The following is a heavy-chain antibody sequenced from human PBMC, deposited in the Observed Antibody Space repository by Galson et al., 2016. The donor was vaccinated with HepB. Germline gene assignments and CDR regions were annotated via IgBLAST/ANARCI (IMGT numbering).Heavy chain of an antibody. Sequence: SLRLSCAASGFTSSSYGMHWVRQAPGKGLEWVAVIWYDGSNKYSADSVKGRFTISRDNSKNPLYLQMNSLRAEDTAVYYCARDLFGGSCYSGECYYYYMDVWGKGTTVTVSS. CDR2: IWYDGSNK. CDR1: GFTSSSYG. V-gene: IGHV3-33*01. J-gene: IGHJ6*03. D-gene: IGHD2-15*01. CDR3: ARDLFGGSCYSGECYYYYMDV.